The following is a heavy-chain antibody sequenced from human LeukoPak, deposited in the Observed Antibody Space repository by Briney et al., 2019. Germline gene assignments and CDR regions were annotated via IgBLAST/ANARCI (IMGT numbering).Heavy chain of an antibody. V-gene: IGHV1-2*02. J-gene: IGHJ4*02. CDR3: ARDRPEGELVDY. CDR1: GYTFTGYY. D-gene: IGHD1-7*01. CDR2: INPNSGGT. Sequence: ASVKVSCEASGYTFTGYYIHWVRQAPGQGLEWMGWINPNSGGTNYAQKFQDRSTMTRDTSINTAYLELSSLRFDDTAVYYCARDRPEGELVDYWGQGTLVTVSS.